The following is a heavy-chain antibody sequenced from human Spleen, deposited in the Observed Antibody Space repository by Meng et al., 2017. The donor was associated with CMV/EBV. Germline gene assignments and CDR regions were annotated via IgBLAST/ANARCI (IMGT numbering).Heavy chain of an antibody. CDR2: ISSSSSYI. CDR3: ARANRFLEWLPYFDY. CDR1: GFTFSSYS. J-gene: IGHJ4*02. Sequence: GGSLRLSCAASGFTFSSYSMNWVRQAPGKGLEWVSSISSSSSYIYYADSVKGRFTISRDNAKNSLYLQMNSLRAEDTAVYYCARANRFLEWLPYFDYWGQGTLVTVSS. D-gene: IGHD3-3*01. V-gene: IGHV3-21*01.